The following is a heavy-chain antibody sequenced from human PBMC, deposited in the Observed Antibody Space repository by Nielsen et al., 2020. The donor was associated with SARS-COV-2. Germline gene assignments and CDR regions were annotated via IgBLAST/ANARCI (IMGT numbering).Heavy chain of an antibody. CDR1: GIIFTEAD. Sequence: GGSLRLSCAASGIIFTEADMSWIRQAPGKGLEWVSYISRSGDDVYYADSVRGRFTISRDDAKKSVYLQMKSLRVEDTAVYYCARDLWFGERSAGYYGMDLWGQGTTVIVS. CDR2: ISRSGDDV. J-gene: IGHJ6*02. D-gene: IGHD3-10*01. CDR3: ARDLWFGERSAGYYGMDL. V-gene: IGHV3-11*01.